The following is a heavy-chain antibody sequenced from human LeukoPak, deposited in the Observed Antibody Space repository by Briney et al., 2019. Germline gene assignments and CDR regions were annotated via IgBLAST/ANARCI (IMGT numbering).Heavy chain of an antibody. V-gene: IGHV4-59*01. Sequence: SETLSLTCTVSGGSISSYYWSWIRQPPGRGLEWIGYIYYSGSTNYNPSLKSRVTISVDTSKNQFSLKLSSVTAADTAVYYCAREYTVTEGGQWFDPWGQGTLVTVSS. CDR2: IYYSGST. CDR3: AREYTVTEGGQWFDP. CDR1: GGSISSYY. J-gene: IGHJ5*02. D-gene: IGHD4-17*01.